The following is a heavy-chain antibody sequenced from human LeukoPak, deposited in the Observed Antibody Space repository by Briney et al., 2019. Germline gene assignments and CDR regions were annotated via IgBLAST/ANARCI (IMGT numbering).Heavy chain of an antibody. V-gene: IGHV1-69*04. J-gene: IGHJ5*02. CDR3: ASSTSPYCSSTSCQTRWFDR. D-gene: IGHD2-2*01. CDR2: IIPILGIA. CDR1: GGTFSSYA. Sequence: ASVKVSCKASGGTFSSYAISWVRQAPGQGLEWMGRIIPILGIANYAQKFQGRVTITADKSTSTAYMELSSLRSEDTAVYYCASSTSPYCSSTSCQTRWFDRWGQGTLVTVSS.